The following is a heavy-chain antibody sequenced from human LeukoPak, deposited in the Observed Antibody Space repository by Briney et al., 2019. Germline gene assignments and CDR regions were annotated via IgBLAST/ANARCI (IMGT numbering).Heavy chain of an antibody. CDR2: INPNSGGT. J-gene: IGHJ4*02. Sequence: EASVKVSCKASGYTFTGYYMHWVRQAPGQGLERMGWINPNSGGTNYAQKFQGWVTMTRDTSISTAYMELSRLRSDDTAVYYCAITLLWFGELSDWGQGTLVTVSS. V-gene: IGHV1-2*04. CDR3: AITLLWFGELSD. CDR1: GYTFTGYY. D-gene: IGHD3-10*01.